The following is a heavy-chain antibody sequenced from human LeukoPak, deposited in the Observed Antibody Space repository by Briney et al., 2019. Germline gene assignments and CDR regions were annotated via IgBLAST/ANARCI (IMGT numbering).Heavy chain of an antibody. Sequence: GGSLRLSCAASGFTVSSTYMSWVRQSPGKGLEWVSVVYKDGKMFYIDSVKGRFAISRDTSKNTVYLQMNNLRAEDTAVYYCASRHCGGGVFYSAGPDLLAHGGQGTLVTVSS. D-gene: IGHD3-9*01. CDR1: GFTVSSTY. V-gene: IGHV3-53*01. CDR3: ASRHCGGGVFYSAGPDLLAH. CDR2: VYKDGKM. J-gene: IGHJ4*02.